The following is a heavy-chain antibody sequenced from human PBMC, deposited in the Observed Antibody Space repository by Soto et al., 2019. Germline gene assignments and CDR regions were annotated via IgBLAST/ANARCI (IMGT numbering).Heavy chain of an antibody. V-gene: IGHV4-31*03. CDR2: IYDSGST. CDR1: GGSISRXGYF. Sequence: PSETLSLTCTVSGGSISRXGYFWSWIRQHPGKGLEWIGYIYDSGSTYYNPSLKSRVSLSVDTSKNQFSLNLTSVTAADTAMYYCARSSRSYFDYWGQGTLVTVSS. J-gene: IGHJ4*02. CDR3: ARSSRSYFDY.